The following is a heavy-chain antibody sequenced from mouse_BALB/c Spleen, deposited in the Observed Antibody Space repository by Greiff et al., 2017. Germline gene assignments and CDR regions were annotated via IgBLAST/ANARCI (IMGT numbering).Heavy chain of an antibody. CDR3: ARGFITTANYFDY. J-gene: IGHJ2*01. V-gene: IGHV14-3*02. CDR2: IDPANGNT. CDR1: GFNIKDTY. Sequence: VQLQQSGAELVKPGASVKLSCTASGFNIKDTYMHWVKQRPEQGLEWIGRIDPANGNTKYDPKFQGKATITADTSSNTAYLQLSSLTSEDTAVYYCARGFITTANYFDYWGQGTTLTVSS. D-gene: IGHD1-2*01.